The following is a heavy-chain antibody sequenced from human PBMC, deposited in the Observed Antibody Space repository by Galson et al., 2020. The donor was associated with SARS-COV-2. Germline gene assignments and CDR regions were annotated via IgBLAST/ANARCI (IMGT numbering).Heavy chain of an antibody. V-gene: IGHV3-23*01. CDR3: ARYNWLDF. J-gene: IGHJ5*01. Sequence: GGSLRLYCAASGFTFSSHAMSWVRQAPGKGLEWVSSISASGDTTNYADSVQGRFTISRDNSKSTSYLQLNSLRPEDTALYYCARYNWLDFWGQGTLVTVSS. CDR1: GFTFSSHA. CDR2: ISASGDTT.